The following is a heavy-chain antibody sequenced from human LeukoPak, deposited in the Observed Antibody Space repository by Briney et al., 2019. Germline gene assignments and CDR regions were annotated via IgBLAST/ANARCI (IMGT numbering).Heavy chain of an antibody. D-gene: IGHD4-23*01. CDR2: MNPNSGNT. CDR3: ARHGGNLNWFDP. V-gene: IGHV1-8*03. Sequence: ASVKVSCKASGHTFTSYDINWVRQATGQGLEWMGWMNPNSGNTGYAQKFQGRVTITRNTSISTAYMELSSLRSEDTAVYYCARHGGNLNWFDPWGQGTLVTVSS. J-gene: IGHJ5*02. CDR1: GHTFTSYD.